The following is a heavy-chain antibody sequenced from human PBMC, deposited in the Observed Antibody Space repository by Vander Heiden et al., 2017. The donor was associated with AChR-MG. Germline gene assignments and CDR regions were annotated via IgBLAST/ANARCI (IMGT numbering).Heavy chain of an antibody. D-gene: IGHD4-17*01. CDR3: ARGSYGDPLDY. V-gene: IGHV3-21*01. Sequence: EVQLEESGGGLVKPGGSLRLSCAASGFTFSYYSMNWVRQAPGKGLEWVSSSSISTTYIYDADSVKGRFTISRDNAKNSLYLQMNRMRGEDTAVYYCARGSYGDPLDYWGQGTLVNVSS. CDR2: SSISTTYI. J-gene: IGHJ4*02. CDR1: GFTFSYYS.